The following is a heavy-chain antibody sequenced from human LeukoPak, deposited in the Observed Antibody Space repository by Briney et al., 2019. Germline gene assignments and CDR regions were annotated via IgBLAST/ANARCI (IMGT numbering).Heavy chain of an antibody. CDR1: GFTFDDYA. CDR2: ISWNSGSI. V-gene: IGHV3-9*03. CDR3: AKSRSGWYGGGAFDI. D-gene: IGHD6-19*01. Sequence: PGGSLRLSCAASGFTFDDYAMHWVRQAPGKGLEWVSGISWNSGSIGYADSVKGRFTISRDNAKNSLYLQMNSLRAEDMALYYCAKSRSGWYGGGAFDIWGQGTMVTVSS. J-gene: IGHJ3*02.